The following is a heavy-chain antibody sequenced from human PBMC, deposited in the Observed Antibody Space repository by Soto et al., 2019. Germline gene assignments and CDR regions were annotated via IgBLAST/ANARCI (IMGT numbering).Heavy chain of an antibody. J-gene: IGHJ5*02. CDR1: GGSISSSSYY. Sequence: SETLSLTCTVSGGSISSSSYYWGWIRQPPGKGLEWIGSIYYSGSTYYNPSLKSRVTISVDTSKNQFSLKLSSVTAADTAVYYCALQGREFDWFDPWGQGTLVTVSS. CDR3: ALQGREFDWFDP. V-gene: IGHV4-39*01. D-gene: IGHD3-10*01. CDR2: IYYSGST.